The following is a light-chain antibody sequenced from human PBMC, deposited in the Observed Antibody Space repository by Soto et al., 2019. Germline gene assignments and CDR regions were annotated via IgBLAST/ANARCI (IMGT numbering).Light chain of an antibody. CDR3: QQSYSTPV. V-gene: IGKV1-39*01. J-gene: IGKJ3*01. CDR1: QSISSY. Sequence: DIQMTQSPSSLSASVGDRVTITCRASQSISSYLNWYQQKPGKAPKVLIYAATSLQSGVPSRFRGSGSGTDFTLTISSLQPEDFATYYCQQSYSTPVFGPGTKVDIK. CDR2: AAT.